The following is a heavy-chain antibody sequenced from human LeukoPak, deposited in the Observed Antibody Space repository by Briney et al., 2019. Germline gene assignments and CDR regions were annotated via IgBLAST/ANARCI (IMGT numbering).Heavy chain of an antibody. CDR3: ARLGYCSSTSCRRFDP. J-gene: IGHJ5*02. D-gene: IGHD2-2*01. CDR2: ISAYNGNT. V-gene: IGHV1-18*04. Sequence: ASVKVSCKASGYTFISYGISWVRQAPGQGLEWMGWISAYNGNTNYAQKLQGRVTMTTDTSTSTAYMELRSLRSDDTAVYYCARLGYCSSTSCRRFDPWGQGTLVTVSS. CDR1: GYTFISYG.